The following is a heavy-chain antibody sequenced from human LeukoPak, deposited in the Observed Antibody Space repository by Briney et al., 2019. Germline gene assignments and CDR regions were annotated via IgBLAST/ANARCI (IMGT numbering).Heavy chain of an antibody. CDR3: ANYDSSGYHASDI. CDR2: ISGSGGST. D-gene: IGHD3-22*01. Sequence: GGSLRLSCAASGFTFSSYAMSWVPQAPGKGLEWVSAISGSGGSTYYADSVKGRFTISRDNSKNTLYLQMNSLRAEDTAVYYCANYDSSGYHASDIWGQGTMVTVSS. V-gene: IGHV3-23*01. J-gene: IGHJ3*02. CDR1: GFTFSSYA.